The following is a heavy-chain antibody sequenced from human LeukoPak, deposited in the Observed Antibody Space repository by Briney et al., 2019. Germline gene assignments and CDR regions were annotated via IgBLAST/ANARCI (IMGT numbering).Heavy chain of an antibody. CDR2: ISYDGSNK. J-gene: IGHJ6*02. CDR3: ARNNGMDV. Sequence: PGGSLRLSCAASGFTVSSNYMSWVRQAPGKGLEWVAVISYDGSNKYYADSVKGRFTISRDNSKNTLYLQMNSLSAEDTALYHCARNNGMDVWGQGTTVIVSS. V-gene: IGHV3-30-3*01. CDR1: GFTVSSNY.